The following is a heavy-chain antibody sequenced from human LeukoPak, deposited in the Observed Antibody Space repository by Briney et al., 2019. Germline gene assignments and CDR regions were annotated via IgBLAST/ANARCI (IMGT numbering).Heavy chain of an antibody. Sequence: PGRSLRLSCAPSGFTFSRHGMHWVRQVPGKGLVWVSRINSDGSWTSYADSVKGRFTISKDNAKNTVYLQMNSLRAEDTAVYYCVSFYETYWGRGTLVTVSS. V-gene: IGHV3-74*01. CDR3: VSFYETY. D-gene: IGHD2/OR15-2a*01. CDR2: INSDGSWT. J-gene: IGHJ4*02. CDR1: GFTFSRHG.